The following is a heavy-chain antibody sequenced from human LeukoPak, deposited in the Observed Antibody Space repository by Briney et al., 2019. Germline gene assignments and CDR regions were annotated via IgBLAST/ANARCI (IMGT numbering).Heavy chain of an antibody. Sequence: ASVKVSCKASGYTFTGYFMHWVRQAPGQGLEWMGWINPNSGGTNYAQKFQGRVTMTRDTSIGTAYMELSRLRSDDTAVYYCASSRTYCSSTNCYAPDDAFDIWGQGTMVTVSS. J-gene: IGHJ3*02. D-gene: IGHD2-2*01. CDR2: INPNSGGT. CDR3: ASSRTYCSSTNCYAPDDAFDI. CDR1: GYTFTGYF. V-gene: IGHV1-2*02.